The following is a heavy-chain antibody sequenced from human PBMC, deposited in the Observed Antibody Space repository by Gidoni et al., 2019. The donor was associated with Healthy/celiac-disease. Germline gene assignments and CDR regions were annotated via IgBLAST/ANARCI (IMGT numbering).Heavy chain of an antibody. CDR3: ARGGNDFWSGYYPLDY. CDR2: ISSSGSTI. CDR1: GFTFSSYE. D-gene: IGHD3-3*01. V-gene: IGHV3-48*03. J-gene: IGHJ4*02. Sequence: EVQLVASGGGLVQPGGSLRLSCAASGFTFSSYEMNWVRQAPGKGLEWVSYISSSGSTIYYADSVKGRFTISRDNAKNSLYLQMNSLRAEDTAVYYCARGGNDFWSGYYPLDYWGQGTLVTVSS.